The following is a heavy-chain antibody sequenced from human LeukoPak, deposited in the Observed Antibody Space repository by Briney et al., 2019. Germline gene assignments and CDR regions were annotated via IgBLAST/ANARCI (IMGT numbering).Heavy chain of an antibody. D-gene: IGHD3-22*01. J-gene: IGHJ4*02. CDR1: GFTFGDYA. Sequence: GGSLRLSCTASGFTFGDYAMSWVRQAPGKGLEWVGFIRSKAYGGTTEYAAFVKGRFTISRDDSKSIAYLQMNSLKTEDTAVYYCTRDQGVYYYDSSGYLHWGQGTLVTVSS. V-gene: IGHV3-49*04. CDR2: IRSKAYGGTT. CDR3: TRDQGVYYYDSSGYLH.